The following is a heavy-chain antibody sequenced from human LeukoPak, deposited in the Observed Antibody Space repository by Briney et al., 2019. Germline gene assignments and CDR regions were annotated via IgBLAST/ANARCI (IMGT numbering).Heavy chain of an antibody. V-gene: IGHV3-48*03. CDR3: ARGGDIDDYFVA. Sequence: GGSLRLSCAAAGFTFSSYEMNWVSQAPGKGLEWVSYISSSGSTIYYADSVKGRFTISRDNAKNSLYLQMNSLRAEDPAVYYCARGGDIDDYFVAWCEGTLVTVVS. CDR2: ISSSGSTI. J-gene: IGHJ5*02. D-gene: IGHD5-12*01. CDR1: GFTFSSYE.